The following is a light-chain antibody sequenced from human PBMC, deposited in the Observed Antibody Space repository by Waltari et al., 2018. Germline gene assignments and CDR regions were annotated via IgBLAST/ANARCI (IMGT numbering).Light chain of an antibody. CDR2: GNH. V-gene: IGLV1-40*01. J-gene: IGLJ3*02. CDR1: SSNIGAGHD. CDR3: QSFDSNVRGGVV. Sequence: QSILTQPTSVSGAPGQRVTISCTGSSSNIGAGHDVHWYQAFPGTAPKLLIYGNHNRPSGVPDRFSGSKSGSSASLAINGLQAKDEADYYCQSFDSNVRGGVVFGGGTKVTVL.